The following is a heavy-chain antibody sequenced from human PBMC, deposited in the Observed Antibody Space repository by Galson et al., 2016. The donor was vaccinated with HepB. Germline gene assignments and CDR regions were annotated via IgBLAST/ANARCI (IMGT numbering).Heavy chain of an antibody. D-gene: IGHD6-19*01. CDR2: IKSKVDGGAA. CDR3: TTVLSTASMSGWYDWGFDS. J-gene: IGHJ4*02. CDR1: GFTFSNVW. Sequence: SLRLSCAASGFTFSNVWMNWVRQAPGKGLEWVGRIKSKVDGGAADCAAPVKGRFTISGDDSKNTLYLQMTGLKTEDTAVYYCTTVLSTASMSGWYDWGFDSWGQGTLVTVSS. V-gene: IGHV3-15*07.